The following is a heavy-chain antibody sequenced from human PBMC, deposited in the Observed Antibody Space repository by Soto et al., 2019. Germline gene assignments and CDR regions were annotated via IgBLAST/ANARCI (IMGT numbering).Heavy chain of an antibody. V-gene: IGHV1-69*13. CDR1: GGTFSSYA. Sequence: SVKVSCKASGGTFSSYAISWVRQAPGQGLEWMGGIIPIFGTANYARKFQGRVTITADESTSTAYMELSSLRSEDTAVYYCARKTGTNYYGMDVWGQGTTVTVSS. D-gene: IGHD1-7*01. CDR3: ARKTGTNYYGMDV. J-gene: IGHJ6*02. CDR2: IIPIFGTA.